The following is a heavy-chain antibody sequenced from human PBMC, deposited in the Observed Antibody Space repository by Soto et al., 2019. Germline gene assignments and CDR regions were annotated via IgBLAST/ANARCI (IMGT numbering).Heavy chain of an antibody. CDR3: AKGMVRGED. V-gene: IGHV3-23*01. Sequence: EVQLLESGGGLVQPGGSLRLSCAASGLTFSSYAMSWVRQARGKGLEWGSAISGSGGSTYYADPVKGRFTISRDNSKNPLYLQMNSLRAEDTAVYYCAKGMVRGEDWGQGTLVTVSS. J-gene: IGHJ4*02. D-gene: IGHD3-10*01. CDR2: ISGSGGST. CDR1: GLTFSSYA.